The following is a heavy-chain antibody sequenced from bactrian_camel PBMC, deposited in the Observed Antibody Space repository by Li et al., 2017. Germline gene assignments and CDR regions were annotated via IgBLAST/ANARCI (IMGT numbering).Heavy chain of an antibody. Sequence: QLVESGGGLVQPGGSLRLSCAASGFTFSSYYMSWVRQAPGKGLEWVSGINVGSTRTCYADSVKGRFTISRDNAENKLYLQLSNLNVEDTATYYCAKGRVPREYSAPSNRGQGTQVTVS. CDR1: GFTFSSYY. CDR3: AKGRVPREYSAPSN. V-gene: IGHV3S1*01. CDR2: INVGSTRT. D-gene: IGHD2*01. J-gene: IGHJ4*01.